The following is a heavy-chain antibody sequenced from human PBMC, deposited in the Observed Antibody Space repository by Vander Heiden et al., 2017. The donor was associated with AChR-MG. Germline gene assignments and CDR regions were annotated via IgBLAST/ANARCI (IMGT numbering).Heavy chain of an antibody. CDR2: IKEDGGEI. D-gene: IGHD6-13*01. CDR3: ARDDGQRSIDF. CDR1: EFTFSNYW. V-gene: IGHV3-7*01. J-gene: IGHJ4*02. Sequence: EVQLVESGGGLVQPGGSLRLSCAASEFTFSNYWMPWVRQAPGKGLEWVANIKEDGGEIDYVDSVKGRFTISRDNAKNSLYLQMNSLRAEDTAIYYCARDDGQRSIDFWGQGTLVTVSS.